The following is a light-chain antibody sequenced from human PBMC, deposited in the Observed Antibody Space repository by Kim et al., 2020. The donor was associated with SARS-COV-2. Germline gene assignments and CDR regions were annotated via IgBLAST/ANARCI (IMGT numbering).Light chain of an antibody. CDR3: QVWDSSSDHPV. Sequence: SYELTQPPSVSVAPGKTARITCGGNNIGSKSVHWYQQKPGQAPVLVIYYDSDRPSGIPARFSGSNSGNTATLTISRVEAGEEADYYCQVWDSSSDHPVFGGGTQLTVL. V-gene: IGLV3-21*04. J-gene: IGLJ3*02. CDR2: YDS. CDR1: NIGSKS.